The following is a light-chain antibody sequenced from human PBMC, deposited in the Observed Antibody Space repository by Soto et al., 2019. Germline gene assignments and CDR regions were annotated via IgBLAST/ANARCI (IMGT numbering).Light chain of an antibody. V-gene: IGLV1-44*01. Sequence: QSVLTQPPSASGTPGQRVTISCSGSSSNIGSNTVNWYQQLPGTAPKLLIYSNNQRPSGVPDRFSGSKSGTSASLAISGLQSEDEGDYYCAAWDDSLNGLVFGGGTKLTVL. CDR1: SSNIGSNT. CDR3: AAWDDSLNGLV. J-gene: IGLJ2*01. CDR2: SNN.